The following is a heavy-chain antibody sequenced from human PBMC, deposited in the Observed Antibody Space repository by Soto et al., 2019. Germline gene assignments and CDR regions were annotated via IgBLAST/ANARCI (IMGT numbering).Heavy chain of an antibody. V-gene: IGHV4-4*02. D-gene: IGHD2-2*01. CDR2: IYHSGST. Sequence: PSETLSLTCAVSCGSISNSNWWSWVRQPPGKGLEWIGEIYHSGSTNYNPSLKSRVTISVDKSKNQFSLKLSSVTAADTAVYYCRLAAAHLSPADYWGQGTLVTVSS. CDR1: CGSISNSNW. CDR3: RLAAAHLSPADY. J-gene: IGHJ4*02.